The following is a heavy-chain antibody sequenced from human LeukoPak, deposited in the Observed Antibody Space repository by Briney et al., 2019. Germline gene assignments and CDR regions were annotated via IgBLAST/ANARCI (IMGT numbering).Heavy chain of an antibody. Sequence: GGSLRLSCAASGFTFSRYTMHWVRRAPGKGLEWVADYADSVKGRFAISRDNSKNTLYLQMNSLRAEDTAVYYCARERRYYDSSGSDAFDIWGQGTKVTVSS. V-gene: IGHV3-30*09. CDR3: ARERRYYDSSGSDAFDI. D-gene: IGHD3-22*01. CDR1: GFTFSRYT. J-gene: IGHJ3*02.